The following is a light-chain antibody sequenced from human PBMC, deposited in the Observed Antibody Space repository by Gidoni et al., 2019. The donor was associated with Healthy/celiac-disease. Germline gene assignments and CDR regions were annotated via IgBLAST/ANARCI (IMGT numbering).Light chain of an antibody. CDR1: QSVLYSSNNKNY. V-gene: IGKV4-1*01. Sequence: DIVMTQSPDSLAVSLGERATIHCKSSQSVLYSSNNKNYLAWYQQKPGQPPKLLIYWASTRESGVPDRFSGSGSGTDFTLTISSLQAEYLAVYYCQQYYSTPLTFGGGTKVEIK. CDR2: WAS. CDR3: QQYYSTPLT. J-gene: IGKJ4*01.